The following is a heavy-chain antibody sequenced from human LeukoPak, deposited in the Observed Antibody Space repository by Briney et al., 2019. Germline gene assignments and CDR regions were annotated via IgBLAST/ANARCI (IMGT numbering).Heavy chain of an antibody. CDR1: GYTFTSYA. D-gene: IGHD6-13*01. J-gene: IGHJ6*02. CDR2: INAGNGNT. Sequence: ASVKVSCKASGYTFTSYAMHWVRQAPGQRLEWMGWINAGNGNTKYSQKLQGRVTITRDTSASTAYMELSSLRSEDTAVYYCAREAGSSSWSYYYYYYGMDVWGQGTTVTVSS. CDR3: AREAGSSSWSYYYYYYGMDV. V-gene: IGHV1-3*01.